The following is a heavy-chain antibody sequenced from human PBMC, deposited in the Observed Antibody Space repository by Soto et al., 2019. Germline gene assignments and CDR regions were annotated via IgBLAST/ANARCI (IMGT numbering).Heavy chain of an antibody. CDR2: IYYSGST. CDR1: GGSVSSGSYY. J-gene: IGHJ4*02. V-gene: IGHV4-61*01. CDR3: ARGASWYATSAFDY. Sequence: QVQLQESGPGLVKPSETLSLTCTVSGGSVSSGSYYWSWIRQPPGKGLEWIGYIYYSGSTNYNPPLKSRVTISVDTSKNQFSLKLSSVTAADTAVYYCARGASWYATSAFDYWGQGTLVTVSS. D-gene: IGHD6-13*01.